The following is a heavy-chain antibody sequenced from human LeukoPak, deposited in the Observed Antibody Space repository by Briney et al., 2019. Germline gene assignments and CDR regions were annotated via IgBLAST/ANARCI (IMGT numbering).Heavy chain of an antibody. J-gene: IGHJ4*02. CDR3: ARDTAMAKIDY. V-gene: IGHV3-48*01. CDR1: GFTFSSYS. D-gene: IGHD5-18*01. Sequence: GGSLRLSCAASGFTFSSYSMNWVRQAPGKGLEWVSYISSSSSTIYYADSVKGRFTISRDNAKNSLYLQMNSLRAEDTAVYYCARDTAMAKIDYWGQGTPVTVSS. CDR2: ISSSSSTI.